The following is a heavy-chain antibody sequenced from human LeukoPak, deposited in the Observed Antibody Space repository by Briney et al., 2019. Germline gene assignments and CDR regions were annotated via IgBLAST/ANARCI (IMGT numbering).Heavy chain of an antibody. CDR3: ARDLEGSGSYYGPFDY. J-gene: IGHJ4*02. V-gene: IGHV3-30*04. Sequence: PGRSLRLSCVASGFTFSNYPIHWVRQAPGKGLEWVAVISYDATNKEYADSVKGRFTISRDNSKNTLYLQMNSLRAEDTAVYYCARDLEGSGSYYGPFDYWGQGTLVSVSS. D-gene: IGHD3-10*01. CDR1: GFTFSNYP. CDR2: ISYDATNK.